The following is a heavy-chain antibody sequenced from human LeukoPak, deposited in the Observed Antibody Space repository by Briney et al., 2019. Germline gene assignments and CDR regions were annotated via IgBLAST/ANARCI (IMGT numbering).Heavy chain of an antibody. V-gene: IGHV3-23*01. CDR3: AKAGNWGPFSTSFYYY. CDR2: ISASGTTT. J-gene: IGHJ6*01. Sequence: PGGSLRLSCAASGFTFTSYAMSWVRQTPGNGLEWVATISASGTTTYHADSVKGRFTISRDNSKNTLYLQMNSLRAEDTALYYCAKAGNWGPFSTSFYYY. CDR1: GFTFTSYA. D-gene: IGHD7-27*01.